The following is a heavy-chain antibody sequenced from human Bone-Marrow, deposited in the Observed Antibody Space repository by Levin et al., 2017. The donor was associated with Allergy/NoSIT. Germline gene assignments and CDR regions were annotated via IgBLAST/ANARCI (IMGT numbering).Heavy chain of an antibody. D-gene: IGHD2-21*02. Sequence: PGGSLRLSCKASGYSFTAYYIHWVRKAPGQGFEWMGWINPNSGGTNYAEKFQGRVTMTRDTSITTAYMELNRLTSDDTAAYFCARDLNHALAVTADDHWGQGTLVTVSS. J-gene: IGHJ4*02. CDR1: GYSFTAYY. CDR3: ARDLNHALAVTADDH. V-gene: IGHV1-2*02. CDR2: INPNSGGT.